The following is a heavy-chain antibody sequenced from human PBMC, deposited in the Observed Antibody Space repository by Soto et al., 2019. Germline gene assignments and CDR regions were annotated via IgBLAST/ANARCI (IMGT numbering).Heavy chain of an antibody. J-gene: IGHJ4*02. D-gene: IGHD2-21*02. Sequence: ASVKVSCKASGYTFTKYYMLWVRQAPGQGLEWVGRINPNTGGTNYAQKFQDRVTMTRDTSITTAYMELSRLRSDDTAGYYCARQLAYCGGDCYTEPIDYWGQGTQGTVSS. V-gene: IGHV1-2*06. CDR1: GYTFTKYY. CDR2: INPNTGGT. CDR3: ARQLAYCGGDCYTEPIDY.